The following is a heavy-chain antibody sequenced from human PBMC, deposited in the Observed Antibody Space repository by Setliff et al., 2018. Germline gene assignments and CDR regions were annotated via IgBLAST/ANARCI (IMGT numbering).Heavy chain of an antibody. J-gene: IGHJ6*02. D-gene: IGHD2-2*01. CDR2: MNPNSDNT. V-gene: IGHV1-18*04. Sequence: ASVKVSCKASGYTFTGYYMHWVRQATGQGLEWMGWMNPNSDNTNYAQKLQGRVTMTTDTSTSTAYMELRSLRSDDTAMYYCARLVRDIVVVPAPGGDYYYYYGMDVWGQGATVTVSS. CDR3: ARLVRDIVVVPAPGGDYYYYYGMDV. CDR1: GYTFTGYY.